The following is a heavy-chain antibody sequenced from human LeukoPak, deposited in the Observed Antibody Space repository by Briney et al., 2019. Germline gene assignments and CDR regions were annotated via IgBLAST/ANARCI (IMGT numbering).Heavy chain of an antibody. D-gene: IGHD3-10*01. Sequence: GGSLRLSCAASGFTFSSYDMHWVRQATGKGLEWVSAIGTAGDTYYPGSVKGRFTISRENAKNSLYLQMNSLRAGDTAVYYCARDAGGYYYGSGQGAFDIWGQGTMVTASS. V-gene: IGHV3-13*01. CDR1: GFTFSSYD. J-gene: IGHJ3*02. CDR3: ARDAGGYYYGSGQGAFDI. CDR2: IGTAGDT.